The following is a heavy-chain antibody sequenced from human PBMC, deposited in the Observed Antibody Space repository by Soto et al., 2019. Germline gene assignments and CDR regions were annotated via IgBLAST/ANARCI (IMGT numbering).Heavy chain of an antibody. V-gene: IGHV4-30-4*01. J-gene: IGHJ4*02. CDR2: IYYSGST. D-gene: IGHD3-22*01. CDR3: ARAKDYYDSSGPNPIDY. CDR1: GGSISSGDYY. Sequence: QVQLQESGPGLVKPSQTLSLTCTVSGGSISSGDYYWSWIRQPPGKGLEWIGYIYYSGSTYYNPSLKSRVTISVDPSKNQFSLKLSSVTAADTAVYYCARAKDYYDSSGPNPIDYWGQGTLVTVSS.